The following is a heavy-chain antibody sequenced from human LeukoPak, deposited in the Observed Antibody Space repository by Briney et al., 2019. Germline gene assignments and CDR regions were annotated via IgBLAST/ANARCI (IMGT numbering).Heavy chain of an antibody. CDR2: IYPGDSDT. D-gene: IGHD3-10*01. V-gene: IGHV5-51*01. CDR1: GYTFAHYW. Sequence: GESLKISCKGSGYTFAHYWIGWVRQMPGKGLEWMGIIYPGDSDTRYSPSFQGQVTISADNSISTAYLQWSSLKASDTAMYYSARQVVRGVTPDYWGQGTLVTVSS. CDR3: ARQVVRGVTPDY. J-gene: IGHJ4*02.